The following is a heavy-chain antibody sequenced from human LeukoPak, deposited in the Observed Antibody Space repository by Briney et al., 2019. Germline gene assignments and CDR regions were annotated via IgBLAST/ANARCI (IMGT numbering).Heavy chain of an antibody. J-gene: IGHJ4*02. V-gene: IGHV1-8*03. CDR3: ARVTGYVMEDYFDY. Sequence: ASVKVSCKASGYTFTGYYMHWVRQATGQGLEWMGWMNPNSGNTGYAQKFQGRVTITRNTSISTAYMELSSLRSEDTAVYYCARVTGYVMEDYFDYWGQGTLVTVSS. D-gene: IGHD6-13*01. CDR2: MNPNSGNT. CDR1: GYTFTGYY.